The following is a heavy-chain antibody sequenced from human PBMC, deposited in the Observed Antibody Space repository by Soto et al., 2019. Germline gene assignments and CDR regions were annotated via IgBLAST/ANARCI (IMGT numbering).Heavy chain of an antibody. CDR2: IGTSGATT. D-gene: IGHD4-17*01. CDR3: ANLRNNYGSDF. V-gene: IGHV3-23*01. Sequence: EVQLLESGGGLVQPGGSLRLSCAASGFTFSNHGMSWVRQAPGKGLEWVSSIGTSGATTYYADSVKGRFTISRDNSKNTLSLKMNSVRAEDTAVYYCANLRNNYGSDFWGQGTLVAVAS. J-gene: IGHJ4*02. CDR1: GFTFSNHG.